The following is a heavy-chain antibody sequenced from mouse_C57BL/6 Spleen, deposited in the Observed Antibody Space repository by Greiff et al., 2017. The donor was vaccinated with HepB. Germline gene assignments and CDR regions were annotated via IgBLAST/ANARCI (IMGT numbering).Heavy chain of an antibody. D-gene: IGHD1-1*01. J-gene: IGHJ4*01. CDR2: ISDGGSYT. CDR3: ARAYGSFLYAMDY. Sequence: VQLVESGGGLVKPGGSLKLSCAASGFTFSSYAMSWVRQTPEKRLEWVATISDGGSYTYYPDNVKGRFTISRDNAKNNLYLQMSHLKSEDTAMYYCARAYGSFLYAMDYWGQGTSVTVSS. CDR1: GFTFSSYA. V-gene: IGHV5-4*01.